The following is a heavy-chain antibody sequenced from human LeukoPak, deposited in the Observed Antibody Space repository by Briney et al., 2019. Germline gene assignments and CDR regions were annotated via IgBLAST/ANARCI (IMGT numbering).Heavy chain of an antibody. Sequence: SETLSLTCAVSGDSISSSTYFWGWIRQPPGKGLEWIGSIPYSGSASYNPSPKSRVIISIDTSKNQLSLEVRSVIAADTAVYYCARPARDGNYYYWGQGTLVTVSS. CDR2: IPYSGSA. D-gene: IGHD1-26*01. V-gene: IGHV4-39*01. CDR1: GDSISSSTYF. CDR3: ARPARDGNYYY. J-gene: IGHJ4*02.